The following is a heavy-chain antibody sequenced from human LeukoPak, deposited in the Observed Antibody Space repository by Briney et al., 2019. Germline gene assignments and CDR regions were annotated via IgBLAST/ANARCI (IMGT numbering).Heavy chain of an antibody. V-gene: IGHV3-21*04. CDR3: AKVHRAYDYDSGSYYDSGFDY. CDR2: ISSTSSSYI. D-gene: IGHD3-10*01. CDR1: GFTFLAYS. J-gene: IGHJ4*02. Sequence: SGGSLRLSCAASGFTFLAYSMNWVRQAPGKGLEWVSSISSTSSSYIYYADSVKGRFTISRDNAKNSLYLQMNSLRAEDTAIYYCAKVHRAYDYDSGSYYDSGFDYWGQGTLVTVSS.